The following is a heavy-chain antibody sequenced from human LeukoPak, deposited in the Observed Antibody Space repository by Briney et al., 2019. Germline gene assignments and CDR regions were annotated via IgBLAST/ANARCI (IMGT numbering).Heavy chain of an antibody. CDR3: ARDGDLVVRGTYDY. V-gene: IGHV1-69*13. CDR2: IIPIFGTA. J-gene: IGHJ4*02. Sequence: GASVKVSCKASGGTFSSYAISWVRQAPGQGLEWMGGIIPIFGTANYAQKFQGRVTITADESTSTAYMELSSLRSEDTALYYCARDGDLVVRGTYDYWGQGTLVTVSS. CDR1: GGTFSSYA. D-gene: IGHD3-10*01.